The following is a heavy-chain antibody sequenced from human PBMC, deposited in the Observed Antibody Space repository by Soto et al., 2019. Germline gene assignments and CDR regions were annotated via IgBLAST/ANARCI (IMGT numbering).Heavy chain of an antibody. J-gene: IGHJ4*02. V-gene: IGHV1-69*19. D-gene: IGHD3-10*01. Sequence: QVQLVQSGAEMKKPGSSVKFSCQSSAGTFNPYAMNWVPQAPGQGPEWLGAISPMFGAANYAPKFQGRVTITADEATGTSYMQLSSLTSEDTALYFCAREVQVHTPAFVYWGQGTLVTVSS. CDR2: ISPMFGAA. CDR1: AGTFNPYA. CDR3: AREVQVHTPAFVY.